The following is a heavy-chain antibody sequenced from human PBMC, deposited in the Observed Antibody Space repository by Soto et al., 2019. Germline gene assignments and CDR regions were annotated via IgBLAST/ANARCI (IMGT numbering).Heavy chain of an antibody. Sequence: PGGSLRLSCVASGFTLSNYGMLWVRQAPDKGLEWVAGISNDGSRKYYAESVKGRFTISRDNSENTVFLQMNSLRAEDTALYYCAKDPYSSIGRYFQYWGQGTLVTVSS. CDR3: AKDPYSSIGRYFQY. V-gene: IGHV3-30*18. CDR2: ISNDGSRK. CDR1: GFTLSNYG. J-gene: IGHJ1*01. D-gene: IGHD6-19*01.